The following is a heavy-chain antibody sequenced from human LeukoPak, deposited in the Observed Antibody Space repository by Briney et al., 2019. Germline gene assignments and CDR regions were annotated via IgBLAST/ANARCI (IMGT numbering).Heavy chain of an antibody. J-gene: IGHJ4*02. D-gene: IGHD3-16*01. CDR3: AKATDSGGRRYSFDY. CDR2: ISSSGGGT. Sequence: PGGSLRLACAASDFIFSNYAMSCVRQAPGKRLEWVSLISSSGGGTYYAESVKGRFTISRDNSKNTLYLQMNSLRAEDTAVYYCAKATDSGGRRYSFDYWGQGTLVTVSS. V-gene: IGHV3-23*01. CDR1: DFIFSNYA.